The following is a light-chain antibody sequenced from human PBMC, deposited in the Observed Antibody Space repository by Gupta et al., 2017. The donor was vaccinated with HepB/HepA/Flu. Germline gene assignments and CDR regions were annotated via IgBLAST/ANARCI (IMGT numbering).Light chain of an antibody. CDR2: TNN. CDR1: RSKIGANS. V-gene: IGLV1-47*01. CDR3: STWDDNLNNVV. J-gene: IGLJ2*01. Sequence: QSVLTQPPSASGTPGQRVAIPCSGGRSKIGANSIYWHQQFPGQAPKLLICTNNQRPSGVPDRFSGSNSGTSASLSISGLRSEDEADYYCSTWDDNLNNVVFGGGTKLTVL.